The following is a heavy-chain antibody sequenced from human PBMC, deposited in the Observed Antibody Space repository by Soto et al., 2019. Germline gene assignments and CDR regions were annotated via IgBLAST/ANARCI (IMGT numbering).Heavy chain of an antibody. Sequence: VGSLRLSCAASGFSFSDYAMSWVRQAPGKGLEWVSVISESGGSTHYADSVRGRFTVSRDNSKNSLSLRMNSLRDEDTAVYFCAKRSPYSSGWYSPIFDYWGQGALVTVSS. CDR1: GFSFSDYA. CDR3: AKRSPYSSGWYSPIFDY. V-gene: IGHV3-23*01. J-gene: IGHJ4*02. CDR2: ISESGGST. D-gene: IGHD6-13*01.